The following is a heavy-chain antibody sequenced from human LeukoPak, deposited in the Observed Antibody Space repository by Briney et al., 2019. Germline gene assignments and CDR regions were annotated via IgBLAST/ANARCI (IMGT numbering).Heavy chain of an antibody. CDR1: GFTASSNY. J-gene: IGHJ3*02. CDR3: ARKYYYDEGAAFDI. V-gene: IGHV3-33*08. D-gene: IGHD3-22*01. Sequence: GGSLRLSCAASGFTASSNYMSWVRQAPGKGLEWVAVIWYDGSNKYYADSVKGRFTISRDNSKNTLYLQMNSLRAEDTAVYYCARKYYYDEGAAFDIWGQGTMVTVSS. CDR2: IWYDGSNK.